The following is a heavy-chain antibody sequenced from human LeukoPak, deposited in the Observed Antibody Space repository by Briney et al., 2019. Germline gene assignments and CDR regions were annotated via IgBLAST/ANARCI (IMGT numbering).Heavy chain of an antibody. Sequence: PSETLSLTCAVYGGSISSGSYYWSWIRQPAGKGLEWIGRIYTSGSTNYNPSLKSRVTISVDTSKNQFSLKLSSVTAADTAVYYCARKSYSTGWWYFDYWGQGTLVTVSS. D-gene: IGHD6-19*01. J-gene: IGHJ4*02. CDR1: GGSISSGSYY. CDR2: IYTSGST. CDR3: ARKSYSTGWWYFDY. V-gene: IGHV4-61*02.